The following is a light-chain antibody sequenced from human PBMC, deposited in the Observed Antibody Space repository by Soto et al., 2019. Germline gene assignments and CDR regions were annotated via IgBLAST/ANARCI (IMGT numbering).Light chain of an antibody. Sequence: EIVMKQSPATLSSSPGERSTLSCRASQSVSGKLAWYQQKPGQAPRLLIYGAYTRATGVPARFSGSGSETEFTLTISGLQLEDSAVYYCQQYDNWPPWTFGRGTKV. CDR2: GAY. CDR1: QSVSGK. CDR3: QQYDNWPPWT. J-gene: IGKJ1*01. V-gene: IGKV3-15*01.